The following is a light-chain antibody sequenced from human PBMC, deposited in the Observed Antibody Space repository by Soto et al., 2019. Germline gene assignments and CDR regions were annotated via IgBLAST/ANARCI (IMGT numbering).Light chain of an antibody. CDR1: ISDVGGYNY. Sequence: QSLLTKPASVSRSPGQSITISCTGTISDVGGYNYVSWYQQHPGKAPKLMIYEVSNRPSRVSNRFSGSKSGNTASLTISGLQAEDEADYYCSSYTRSSTSYVFGTGTKGIVL. CDR3: SSYTRSSTSYV. CDR2: EVS. J-gene: IGLJ1*01. V-gene: IGLV2-14*01.